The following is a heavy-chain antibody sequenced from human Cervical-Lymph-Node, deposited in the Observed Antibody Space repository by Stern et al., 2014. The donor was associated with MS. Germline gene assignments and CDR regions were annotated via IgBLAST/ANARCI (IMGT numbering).Heavy chain of an antibody. V-gene: IGHV7-4-1*02. D-gene: IGHD1-26*01. CDR1: GYTFTHFG. J-gene: IGHJ4*02. CDR3: ARLRVGNITRDY. CDR2: INTNTGIP. Sequence: VQLVQSGSELKKPGASVKVSCKASGYTFTHFGINWVRQAPGQGLEWIGWINTNTGIPTYAQAVTGRFVFSFDASVSTAYLHISSLKADDTAIYYCARLRVGNITRDYWGPGTLVTVSS.